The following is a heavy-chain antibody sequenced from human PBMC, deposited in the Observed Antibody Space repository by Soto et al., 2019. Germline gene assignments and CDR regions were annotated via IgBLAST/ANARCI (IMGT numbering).Heavy chain of an antibody. CDR3: ARSFDYGYIHH. Sequence: EVQLVETGGGLTQPGGSLRLSCEYSGFTVNSDYMSWVRQAPGKGLEWVSIIHAGGSTYYADSVRGRFTISSDNSRNTLYLQMNSLRVEDTAVYYCARSFDYGYIHHWGQGTLVTVSS. CDR1: GFTVNSDY. CDR2: IHAGGST. J-gene: IGHJ4*02. V-gene: IGHV3-53*02. D-gene: IGHD3-10*01.